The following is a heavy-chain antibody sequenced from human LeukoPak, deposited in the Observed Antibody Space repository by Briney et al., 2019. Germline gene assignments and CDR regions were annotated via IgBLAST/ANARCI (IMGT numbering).Heavy chain of an antibody. CDR2: ISSGSSSR. CDR1: GFTFNTFD. J-gene: IGHJ4*02. CDR3: AKVSSWKYYFDY. V-gene: IGHV3-48*01. D-gene: IGHD6-13*01. Sequence: GGSLRLSCAASGFTFNTFDMTWVRQAPGKGLEWVSYISSGSSSRYYADSVKGRFTISRDNAKNSLYLQMNSLRAEDTAVYYCAKVSSWKYYFDYWGQGTLVTVSS.